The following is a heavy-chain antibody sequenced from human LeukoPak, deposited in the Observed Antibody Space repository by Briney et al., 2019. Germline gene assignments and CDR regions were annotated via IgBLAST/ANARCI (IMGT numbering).Heavy chain of an antibody. CDR2: IYHSGST. D-gene: IGHD2-2*01. CDR3: ARHDHIVVVPAAPGFDY. J-gene: IGHJ4*02. CDR1: GYSISSGYY. V-gene: IGHV4-38-2*01. Sequence: SETLSLTRAVSGYSISSGYYWGWIRQPPGKGLEWIGSIYHSGSTYYNPSLKSRVTISVDTSKNQSSLKLSSVTAADTAVYYCARHDHIVVVPAAPGFDYWGQGTLVTVSS.